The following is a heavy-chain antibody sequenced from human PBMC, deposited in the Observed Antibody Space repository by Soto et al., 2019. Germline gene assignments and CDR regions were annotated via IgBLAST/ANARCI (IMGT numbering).Heavy chain of an antibody. J-gene: IGHJ6*03. D-gene: IGHD1-26*01. CDR3: ARLLTAEKSFGANYYYYMDF. V-gene: IGHV1-18*01. CDR1: GYTFTSYG. Sequence: ASVKVSCKASGYTFTSYGISWVRQAPGQGLEWMGWISAYNGNTNYAQKLQGRVTMTTDTSTSTAYMELRSLRSDDTAVYYCARLLTAEKSFGANYYYYMDFWGKGPTGTVSS. CDR2: ISAYNGNT.